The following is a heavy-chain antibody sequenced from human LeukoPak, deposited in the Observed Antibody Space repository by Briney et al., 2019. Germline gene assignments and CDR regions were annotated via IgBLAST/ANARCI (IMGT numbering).Heavy chain of an antibody. CDR1: GYSISSGYY. V-gene: IGHV4-38-2*01. Sequence: PSETLSLTCAVSGYSISSGYYWGWIRQPPGKGLEWIGSIYHSGSTYYNPSLKSRVTISVDTSKNQLSLKLSSVTAADTAVYYCARGVVLTGYRMAGTIYYFDYWGQGTLVTVSS. CDR2: IYHSGST. J-gene: IGHJ4*02. D-gene: IGHD3-9*01. CDR3: ARGVVLTGYRMAGTIYYFDY.